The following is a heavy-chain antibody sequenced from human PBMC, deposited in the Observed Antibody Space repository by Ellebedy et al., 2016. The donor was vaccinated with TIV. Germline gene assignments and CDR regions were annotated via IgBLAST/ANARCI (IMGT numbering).Heavy chain of an antibody. Sequence: MPGGSLRLSCTVSGGSISSYYWSWIRQPPGKGLEWIGNMHHSGCTNYNPSLKSRVSISVDTSENQFSLKLSSVTAADTAVYYCARVGNDLWSGYLSSWGQGTVVTVSS. J-gene: IGHJ5*02. CDR3: ARVGNDLWSGYLSS. V-gene: IGHV4-59*01. D-gene: IGHD3-3*01. CDR2: MHHSGCT. CDR1: GGSISSYY.